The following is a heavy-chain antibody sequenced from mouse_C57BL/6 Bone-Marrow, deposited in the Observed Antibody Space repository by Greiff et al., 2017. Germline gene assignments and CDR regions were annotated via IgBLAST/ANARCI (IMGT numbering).Heavy chain of an antibody. J-gene: IGHJ3*01. CDR1: GYAFSSSW. Sequence: VQLQQSGPELVKPGASVKISCKASGYAFSSSWMNWVKQRPGKGLEWIGRIYPGDGDTTYNGKFTGKATLTADKSSSKAYMQLSSLTSEDSAVDFCARSGSYYYAWFAYWGQGTLVTVSA. V-gene: IGHV1-82*01. CDR3: ARSGSYYYAWFAY. CDR2: IYPGDGDT. D-gene: IGHD1-1*01.